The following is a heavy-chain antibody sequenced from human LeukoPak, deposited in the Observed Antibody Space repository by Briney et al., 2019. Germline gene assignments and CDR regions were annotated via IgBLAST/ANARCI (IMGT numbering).Heavy chain of an antibody. Sequence: SETLSLTCTVSGGSITTYFWSWIRQPPGKGLEWIGYTYYSRNTNYNPSLKNRVTIALDTSTNQFSLNLSSVTAADTAVYYCARTLGDGSGTYFDYWGQGALVTVSS. V-gene: IGHV4-59*01. J-gene: IGHJ4*02. CDR3: ARTLGDGSGTYFDY. D-gene: IGHD3-10*01. CDR1: GGSITTYF. CDR2: TYYSRNT.